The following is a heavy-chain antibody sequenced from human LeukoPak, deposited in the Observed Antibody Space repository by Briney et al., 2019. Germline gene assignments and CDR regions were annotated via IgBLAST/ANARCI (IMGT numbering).Heavy chain of an antibody. CDR2: ISGDGETI. V-gene: IGHV3-11*04. D-gene: IGHD3-10*01. J-gene: IGHJ6*03. CDR3: ARTYGYYYYFLDV. Sequence: PGGSLRLSCAASGFTFSDHHMTWIRQAPGQGLEWISYISGDGETIYFTDSVKGRFSVSRDNAKSSLYLQMDRLRVDDTAVYYCARTYGYYYYFLDVRGKGSTVIVS. CDR1: GFTFSDHH.